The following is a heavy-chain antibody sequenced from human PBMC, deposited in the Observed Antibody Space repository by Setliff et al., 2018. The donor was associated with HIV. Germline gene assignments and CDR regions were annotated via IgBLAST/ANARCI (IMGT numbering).Heavy chain of an antibody. J-gene: IGHJ4*02. CDR3: AREANGAVY. CDR1: GGSISSGSYY. CDR2: IYTSGST. D-gene: IGHD3-16*01. Sequence: PSETLSLTCTVSGGSISSGSYYWSWIRQPAGKGLEWIGRIYTSGSTNYNPSLKSRVTISLDTSKNQFSLNLKSVTAADTAVYYCAREANGAVYWGQGTLVTVSS. V-gene: IGHV4-61*02.